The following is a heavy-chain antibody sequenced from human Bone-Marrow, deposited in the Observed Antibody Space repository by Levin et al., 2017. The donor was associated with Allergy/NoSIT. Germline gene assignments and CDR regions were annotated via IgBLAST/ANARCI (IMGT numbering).Heavy chain of an antibody. D-gene: IGHD6-19*01. CDR1: GYSFTRYW. CDR3: ARHPGVALAGSHFDY. J-gene: IGHJ4*02. Sequence: GESLKISCKASGYSFTRYWIGWVRQMPGKGLEWMGIIYPGDSDTKYNPSFQGQVTISADESISTAYLQWSSLNPSDTAMYYCARHPGVALAGSHFDYWGQGALVTVSS. CDR2: IYPGDSDT. V-gene: IGHV5-51*01.